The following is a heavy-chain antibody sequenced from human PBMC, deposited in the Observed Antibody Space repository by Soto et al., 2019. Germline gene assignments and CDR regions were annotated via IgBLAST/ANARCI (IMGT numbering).Heavy chain of an antibody. V-gene: IGHV3-30*18. D-gene: IGHD6-6*01. Sequence: PGGSLRLSCAASGFTFSSYGMHWVRQAPGKGLEWVAVISYDGSNKYYADSVKGRFTISRDNSKNTLYLQMNSLRAEDTAVYYCAKSLVTWHRGGMDVWGQGTTVTVSS. CDR1: GFTFSSYG. CDR2: ISYDGSNK. J-gene: IGHJ6*02. CDR3: AKSLVTWHRGGMDV.